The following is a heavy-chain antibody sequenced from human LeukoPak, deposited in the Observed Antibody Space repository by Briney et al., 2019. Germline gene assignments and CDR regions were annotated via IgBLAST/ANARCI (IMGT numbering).Heavy chain of an antibody. V-gene: IGHV1-18*01. Sequence: ASVKVSCKASGYTFTSYGISWVRQAPGQGLEWMGWVSAYNGNTNYAQKLQGRVTMTTDTSTSTAYKELRSLRSDDTAVYYCARDSPPDGDYSDYWGQGTLVTVSS. CDR3: ARDSPPDGDYSDY. D-gene: IGHD4-17*01. CDR1: GYTFTSYG. CDR2: VSAYNGNT. J-gene: IGHJ4*02.